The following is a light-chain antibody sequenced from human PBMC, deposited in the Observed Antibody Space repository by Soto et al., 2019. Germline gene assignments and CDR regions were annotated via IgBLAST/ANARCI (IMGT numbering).Light chain of an antibody. CDR2: GAS. CDR3: QQYGSSPRYT. J-gene: IGKJ2*01. Sequence: EVVLTQSPDTLSLSPGERATLSCRASQSVSSSYLAWYQQKPGQAPRLLIYGASRRATGIPARFSGSGSGTDFILTISRLEHEDFAVYYCQQYGSSPRYTFGQGTKLEI. V-gene: IGKV3-20*01. CDR1: QSVSSSY.